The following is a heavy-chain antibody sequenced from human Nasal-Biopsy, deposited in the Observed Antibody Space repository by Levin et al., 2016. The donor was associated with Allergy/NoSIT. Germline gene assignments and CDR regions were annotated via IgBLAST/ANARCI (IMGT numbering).Heavy chain of an antibody. Sequence: SVKVSCKASGGSFSTYAMSWVRQAPGQGLEWMGRIVPILDTAHYAQKFQDRVRITADRSSSTAYMELSSLTPEDTAIYYCATRKYASGSDYAVGVWGQGTTVTVSS. CDR2: IVPILDTA. V-gene: IGHV1-69*04. CDR1: GGSFSTYA. CDR3: ATRKYASGSDYAVGV. D-gene: IGHD3-10*01. J-gene: IGHJ6*02.